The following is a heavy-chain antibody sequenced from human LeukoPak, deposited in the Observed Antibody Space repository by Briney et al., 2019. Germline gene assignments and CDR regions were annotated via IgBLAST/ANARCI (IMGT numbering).Heavy chain of an antibody. V-gene: IGHV3-7*01. CDR3: ARTAPMVYANDY. Sequence: PGGSLRLSCAASGFTFSDYYMSWIRQAPGKGLEWVANIKQDGSEKYYVDSVKGRFTISRDNAKNSLYLQMNSLRAEDTAVYYCARTAPMVYANDYWGQGTLVTVSS. J-gene: IGHJ4*02. CDR1: GFTFSDYY. CDR2: IKQDGSEK. D-gene: IGHD2-8*01.